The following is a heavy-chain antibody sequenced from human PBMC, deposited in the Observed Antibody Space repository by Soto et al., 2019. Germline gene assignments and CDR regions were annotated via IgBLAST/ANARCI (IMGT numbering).Heavy chain of an antibody. CDR3: AHAGDYDLLTFDH. J-gene: IGHJ4*02. D-gene: IGHD4-17*01. CDR2: IFSNDEK. CDR1: GFSLNNAMMV. Sequence: QVTLKESGPVLVKPTETLTLTCTVSGFSLNNAMMVVTWIRQPPGKALEWLAHIFSNDEKFYTTSLESRLTISRDSSRGQVVLTMTNIDPGDSATYFCAHAGDYDLLTFDHWGPGTLVTVSS. V-gene: IGHV2-26*01.